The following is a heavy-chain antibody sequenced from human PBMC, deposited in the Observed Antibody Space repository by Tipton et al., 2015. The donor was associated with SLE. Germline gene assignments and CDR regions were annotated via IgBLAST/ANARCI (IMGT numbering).Heavy chain of an antibody. Sequence: TLSLTCTVYGGSFSGYYWSWIRQPPGKGLEWSGEINHSGSTNYNPSLKSRVTISVDTSKNRFSLKLSSVTAADTAVYYCARGGICCSSTSCYRDAFDIWGQGTLVTVSS. J-gene: IGHJ3*02. V-gene: IGHV4-34*01. CDR2: INHSGST. CDR3: ARGGICCSSTSCYRDAFDI. CDR1: GGSFSGYY. D-gene: IGHD2-2*02.